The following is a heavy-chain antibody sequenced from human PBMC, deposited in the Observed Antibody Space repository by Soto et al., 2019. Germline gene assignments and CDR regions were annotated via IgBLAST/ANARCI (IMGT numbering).Heavy chain of an antibody. CDR2: INHSGST. CDR1: GMSCRDYD. J-gene: IGHJ5*02. CDR3: EGFFGYKYGRVDP. V-gene: IGHV4-34*01. D-gene: IGHD5-18*01. Sequence: XETLSLTCACYGMSCRDYDLSLILQPPGKGLEWIGEINHSGSTNYNPSLKSRVTILVDTSKNQFSLKLNSVTAADTAVYYCEGFFGYKYGRVDPWGQGTLVTVS.